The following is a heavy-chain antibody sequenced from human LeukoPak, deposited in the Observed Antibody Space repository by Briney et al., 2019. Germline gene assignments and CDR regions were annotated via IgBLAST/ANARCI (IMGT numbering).Heavy chain of an antibody. Sequence: GSLRLSCAASGFSFSDSYMSWIRQAPGQGLEWLSYIKSSDTSTFYADSVKGRFTVSRDNAKNSLYLQMNSLRAEDTAVYYCARRGNMSSHAFDIWGQGTMVTVSS. CDR1: GFSFSDSY. V-gene: IGHV3-11*01. D-gene: IGHD2/OR15-2a*01. CDR2: IKSSDTST. J-gene: IGHJ3*02. CDR3: ARRGNMSSHAFDI.